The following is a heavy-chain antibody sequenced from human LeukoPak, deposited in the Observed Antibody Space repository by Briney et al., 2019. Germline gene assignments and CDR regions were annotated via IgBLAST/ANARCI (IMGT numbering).Heavy chain of an antibody. CDR3: GKGDTTMDTTLDY. CDR1: GFTFDYYT. CDR2: IRWDGVST. Sequence: GGSLLLSCAASGFTFDYYTMHWVRQAPGKGLEWVSLIRWDGVSTYYADSVKGRFTISRDNSKNSLYLQMNSLRTEDTALYYCGKGDTTMDTTLDYWGQGTLVTVYS. D-gene: IGHD5-18*01. J-gene: IGHJ4*02. V-gene: IGHV3-43*01.